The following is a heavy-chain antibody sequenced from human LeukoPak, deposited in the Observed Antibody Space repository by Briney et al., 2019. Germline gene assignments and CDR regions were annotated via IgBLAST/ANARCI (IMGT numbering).Heavy chain of an antibody. D-gene: IGHD1-1*01. J-gene: IGHJ5*02. Sequence: PGGALRLSCTASGFTFSTYAMSWVRQAPGKGLEWVSLISDSGADTYYADSVEWVPLISDSGAGTSYADSVKGRFTISRDDSMNTLYLQMNSLRADDTAVYYCAKDYRPISLERRPNWFDPRGQGTLVTVSS. V-gene: IGHV3-23*01. CDR1: GFTFSTYA. CDR3: AKDYRPISLERRPNWFDP. CDR2: ISDSGAGT.